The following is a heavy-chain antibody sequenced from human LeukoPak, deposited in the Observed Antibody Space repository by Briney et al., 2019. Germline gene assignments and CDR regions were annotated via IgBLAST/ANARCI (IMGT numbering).Heavy chain of an antibody. CDR1: GLTFDDYA. CDR2: ISWNSGSI. Sequence: GGSLRLSCAASGLTFDDYAMHWVRQAPGKGLEWVSGISWNSGSIGYADSVKGRFTISRDNAKNSLYLQMNSLRAEDAALYYCAKVNPRYSSSWSLFDYWGQGTLVTVPS. V-gene: IGHV3-9*01. J-gene: IGHJ4*02. D-gene: IGHD6-13*01. CDR3: AKVNPRYSSSWSLFDY.